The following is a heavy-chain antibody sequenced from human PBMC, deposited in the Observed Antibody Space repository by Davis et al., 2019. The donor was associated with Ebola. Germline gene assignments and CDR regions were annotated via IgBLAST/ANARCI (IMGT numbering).Heavy chain of an antibody. V-gene: IGHV1-69*04. CDR2: IIPILGIA. D-gene: IGHD2-21*01. CDR1: GYTFTNFF. J-gene: IGHJ6*02. Sequence: AASVKVSCKASGYTFTNFFMHWVRQAPGQGLEWMGRIIPILGIANYAQKFQGRVTITADKSTSTAYMELSSLRSEDTAVYYCARDLWPYGMDVWGQGTTVTVSS. CDR3: ARDLWPYGMDV.